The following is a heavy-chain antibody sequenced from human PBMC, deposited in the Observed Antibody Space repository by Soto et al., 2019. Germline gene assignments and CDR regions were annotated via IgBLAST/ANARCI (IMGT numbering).Heavy chain of an antibody. CDR3: ARVTPSVDFDF. J-gene: IGHJ4*02. Sequence: QVRLVQSGAEVTKPGASVKVSCKASGYSFSIYHLGWVRQAPGQGLEWMGWINVYNGNTNYAQKFQGRVTVTRNTSTSTGYIERRSLRSDDTAVYYCARVTPSVDFDFWGQGTLVTVSS. CDR1: GYSFSIYH. CDR2: INVYNGNT. V-gene: IGHV1-18*04. D-gene: IGHD6-19*01.